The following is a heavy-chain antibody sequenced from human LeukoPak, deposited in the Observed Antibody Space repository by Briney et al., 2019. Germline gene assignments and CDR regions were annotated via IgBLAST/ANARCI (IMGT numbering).Heavy chain of an antibody. J-gene: IGHJ6*02. D-gene: IGHD3-22*01. CDR3: ARSGDDSSGSSYYYYYGMDV. CDR2: ISYDGSNK. V-gene: IGHV3-30*03. CDR1: GFTFGNYW. Sequence: GGSLRLSCAASGFTFGNYWMSWVRQAPGKGLEWVAVISYDGSNKYYADSVKGRFTISRDNSKNTLYLQMNSLRAEDTAVYYCARSGDDSSGSSYYYYYGMDVWGQGTTVTVSS.